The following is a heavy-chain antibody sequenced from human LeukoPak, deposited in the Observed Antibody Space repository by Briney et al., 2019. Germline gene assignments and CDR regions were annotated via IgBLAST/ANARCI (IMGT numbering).Heavy chain of an antibody. J-gene: IGHJ5*02. CDR1: SDSISNSAYY. V-gene: IGHV4-39*01. CDR3: ARHDYAGNWFDP. CDR2: IYYSGST. D-gene: IGHD4-17*01. Sequence: SETLSLTCTVSSDSISNSAYYWGWIRQPPGKGLEWIGSIYYSGSTYYNPSLKSRVTISVDTSKNQFSLKLSSVTAADTAVYYCARHDYAGNWFDPWGQETLATVSS.